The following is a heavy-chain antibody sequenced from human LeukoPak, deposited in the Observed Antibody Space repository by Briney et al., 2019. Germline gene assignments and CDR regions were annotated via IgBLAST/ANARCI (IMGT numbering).Heavy chain of an antibody. D-gene: IGHD1-1*01. CDR3: ARVTRHSFDS. CDR2: IKEDGSEE. J-gene: IGHJ4*02. Sequence: PGGSLRLSCAASGFTFSSYAMHWVRQAPGKGLEWVATIKEDGSEEYYVDSVKGRFSISRDNARNSLYLQMNSLRAEDTALYYCARVTRHSFDSWGQGTLVNVSS. CDR1: GFTFSSYA. V-gene: IGHV3-7*01.